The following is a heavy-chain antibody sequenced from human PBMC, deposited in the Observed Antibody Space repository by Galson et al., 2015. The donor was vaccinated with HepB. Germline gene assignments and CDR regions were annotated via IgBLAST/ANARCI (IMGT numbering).Heavy chain of an antibody. J-gene: IGHJ6*02. CDR3: GRAFGHSSSTGMDI. CDR2: IGTTGDP. Sequence: SLRLSCAASGFSFSTYDMHWVRQPTGKGLEWVSAIGTTGDPFYSGSVKGRFTISRENAKNSLYLQINNLRDGDTAVYYCGRAFGHSSSTGMDIWGQGTTVTGSS. D-gene: IGHD6-13*01. V-gene: IGHV3-13*05. CDR1: GFSFSTYD.